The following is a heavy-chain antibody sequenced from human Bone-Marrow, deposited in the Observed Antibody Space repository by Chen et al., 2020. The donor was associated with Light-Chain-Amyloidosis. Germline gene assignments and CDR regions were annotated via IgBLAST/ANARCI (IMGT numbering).Heavy chain of an antibody. Sequence: DVQLLESGGGLVQPGGSLRLPCAASGFTFRTSWMHWVRQAPGKGLVWVSRINPDGTRVDDADSVRGRFTISRDDAKSTVYLQMNSLRAEDTAVYYCSREFTGYDDYWGQGTLVTVSS. CDR3: SREFTGYDDY. D-gene: IGHD5-12*01. J-gene: IGHJ4*02. CDR2: INPDGTRV. CDR1: GFTFRTSW. V-gene: IGHV3-74*01.